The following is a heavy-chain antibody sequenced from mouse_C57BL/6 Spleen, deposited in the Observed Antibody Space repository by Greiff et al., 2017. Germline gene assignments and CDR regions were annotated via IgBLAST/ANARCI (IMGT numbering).Heavy chain of an antibody. J-gene: IGHJ2*01. CDR3: TREGDDYDRGYYFDY. V-gene: IGHV5-9-1*02. Sequence: EVMFVESGEGLVKPGGSLKLSCAASGFTFSSYAMSWVRQTPEKRLEWVAYISSGGDYIYYADTVKGRFTISRDNARNTLYLQMSSLKSEDTAMYYCTREGDDYDRGYYFDYWGQGTTLTVSS. CDR2: ISSGGDYI. CDR1: GFTFSSYA. D-gene: IGHD2-4*01.